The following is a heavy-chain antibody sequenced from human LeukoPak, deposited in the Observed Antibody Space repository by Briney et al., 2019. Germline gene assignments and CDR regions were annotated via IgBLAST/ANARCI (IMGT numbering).Heavy chain of an antibody. CDR1: GYSISSGYY. V-gene: IGHV4-38-2*02. CDR3: ARLKAAAGSMDIGAYYYYYGMDV. CDR2: IYHSGST. D-gene: IGHD6-13*01. J-gene: IGHJ6*02. Sequence: PSETLSLTCTVSGYSISSGYYWGWIRQPPGKGLEWIGSIYHSGSTYYNPSLKSRVTISVDTSKNQFSLKLSSVTAADTAVYYCARLKAAAGSMDIGAYYYYYGMDVWGQGTTVTVSS.